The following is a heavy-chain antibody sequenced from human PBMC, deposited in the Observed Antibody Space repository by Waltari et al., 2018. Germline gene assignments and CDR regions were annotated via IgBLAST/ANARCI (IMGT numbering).Heavy chain of an antibody. CDR1: GYTFTSYA. V-gene: IGHV7-4-1*02. J-gene: IGHJ6*02. Sequence: QVQLVQSGSELKKPGASVKVSCKASGYTFTSYAMNWVRQAPGHGLEWMGWINPNTGNPTYAQGFTGRFVFSLDTSVSTAYLQISSLKAEDTAVYYCARQYYDILTGYYRYYYYYGMDVWGQGTTVTVSS. D-gene: IGHD3-9*01. CDR2: INPNTGNP. CDR3: ARQYYDILTGYYRYYYYYGMDV.